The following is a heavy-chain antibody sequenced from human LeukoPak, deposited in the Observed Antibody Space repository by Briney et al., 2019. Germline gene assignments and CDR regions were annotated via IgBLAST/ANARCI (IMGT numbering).Heavy chain of an antibody. CDR2: TYYRSKWYN. Sequence: SQTLSLTCAISGDSVSSNSAAWNWIRQSPSRGLEWLGRTYYRSKWYNDYAVSVKSRITINPDTSKNQFSLQLNSVTPEDTAVYYCASENRKVVGATRALDYWGQGTLVTVSS. CDR1: GDSVSSNSAA. J-gene: IGHJ4*02. CDR3: ASENRKVVGATRALDY. D-gene: IGHD1-26*01. V-gene: IGHV6-1*01.